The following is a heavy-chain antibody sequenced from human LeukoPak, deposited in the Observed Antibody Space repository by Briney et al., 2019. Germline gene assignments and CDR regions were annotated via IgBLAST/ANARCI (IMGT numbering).Heavy chain of an antibody. Sequence: GGSLRLSCAASGFTFSSYAMSWVRQAPGKGLEWVSAISGSCGSTYYADSVKGRFTISRDNSKNTLYLQMNSLRAEDTAVYYCAKDLTDYYYYGMDVWGQGTTVTVSS. CDR2: ISGSCGST. V-gene: IGHV3-23*01. CDR3: AKDLTDYYYYGMDV. J-gene: IGHJ6*02. CDR1: GFTFSSYA. D-gene: IGHD1-14*01.